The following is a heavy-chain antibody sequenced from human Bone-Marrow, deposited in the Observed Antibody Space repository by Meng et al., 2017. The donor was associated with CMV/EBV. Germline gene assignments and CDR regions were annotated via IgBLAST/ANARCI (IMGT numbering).Heavy chain of an antibody. CDR1: GFTFSSYE. D-gene: IGHD6-19*01. J-gene: IGHJ6*02. Sequence: GESLKISCAASGFTFSSYEVNWVRQAPGKGLEWVSYISSSGSTIYYADSVKGRFTISRDNAKNSLYLQMNSLRAEDTAVYYCAKDQSGWYSVYYYGMDVWGQGTTVTVSS. V-gene: IGHV3-48*03. CDR2: ISSSGSTI. CDR3: AKDQSGWYSVYYYGMDV.